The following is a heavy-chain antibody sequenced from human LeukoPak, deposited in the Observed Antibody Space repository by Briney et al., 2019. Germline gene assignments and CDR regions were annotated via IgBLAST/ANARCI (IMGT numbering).Heavy chain of an antibody. CDR2: INAANGNT. CDR3: ARDRNDFWSGYLDY. V-gene: IGHV1-3*01. CDR1: GFTFTTYT. J-gene: IGHJ4*02. D-gene: IGHD3-3*01. Sequence: ASVTVSCTTSGFTFTTYTMHWVRQAPGQRLEWMGWINAANGNTQYSQKFQGRVTITRDTSASTAYMELSSLRSEDTAVYYCARDRNDFWSGYLDYWGQGTLVTVSS.